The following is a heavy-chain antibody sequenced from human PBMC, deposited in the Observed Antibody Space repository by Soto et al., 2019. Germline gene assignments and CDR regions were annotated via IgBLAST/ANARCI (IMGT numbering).Heavy chain of an antibody. J-gene: IGHJ6*02. Sequence: QVQLVQSGAEVKKPGSSVKVSCKASGGTFSSYAISWVRQAPGQGLEWMGGIIPIFGTANYAQKFQGRVTITADESTSTAYMELSSLRSEDTAVYYCARGRIVGDTSRPYYGMDVWGQGTTVTVSS. CDR3: ARGRIVGDTSRPYYGMDV. V-gene: IGHV1-69*01. CDR1: GGTFSSYA. CDR2: IIPIFGTA. D-gene: IGHD1-26*01.